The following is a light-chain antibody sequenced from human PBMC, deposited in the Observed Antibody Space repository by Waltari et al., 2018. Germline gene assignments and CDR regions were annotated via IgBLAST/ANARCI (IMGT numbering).Light chain of an antibody. J-gene: IGLJ3*02. CDR2: DVS. Sequence: QSALTQPRSVSGSPGQSVTISCTGTSSDVGGYDFVSWYQQYPGKAPKLMIYDVSKRPSGVPVRFSGSKSGNTASLTISGLQAEDEADYYCCSYAGSYSWVFGGGTKLTVL. CDR3: CSYAGSYSWV. CDR1: SSDVGGYDF. V-gene: IGLV2-11*01.